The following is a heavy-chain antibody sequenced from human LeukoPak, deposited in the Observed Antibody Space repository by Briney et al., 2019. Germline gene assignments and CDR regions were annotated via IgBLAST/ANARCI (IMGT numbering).Heavy chain of an antibody. Sequence: ASVKVSCKASGYTFTSYGISWVRQAPGQGLEWMGWISAYNGNTNYAQKLQGRVTMTTDTYTSTAYMELRSLRSDDTPVYYCARFLVGATTDYFDYWGKGTTVTISS. CDR3: ARFLVGATTDYFDY. CDR2: ISAYNGNT. J-gene: IGHJ4*03. CDR1: GYTFTSYG. V-gene: IGHV1-18*01. D-gene: IGHD1-26*01.